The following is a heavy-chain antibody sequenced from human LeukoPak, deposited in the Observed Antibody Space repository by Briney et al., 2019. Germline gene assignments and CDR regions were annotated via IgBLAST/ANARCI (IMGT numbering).Heavy chain of an antibody. J-gene: IGHJ4*02. CDR2: VSYDGSNK. V-gene: IGHV3-30*18. D-gene: IGHD2-8*01. Sequence: GGSLRLSCAASGFTFSSYGMHWVRQAPGKGLEWVAVVSYDGSNKSYVDSVKGRFTISRDNSKSTLYLQMNSLRAEDTAVYYCAKLITGTNNYFDYWGQGTLVTVSS. CDR3: AKLITGTNNYFDY. CDR1: GFTFSSYG.